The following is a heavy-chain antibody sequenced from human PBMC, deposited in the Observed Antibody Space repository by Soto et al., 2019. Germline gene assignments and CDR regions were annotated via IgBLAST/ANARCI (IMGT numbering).Heavy chain of an antibody. V-gene: IGHV3-23*01. CDR3: ARYRSDGSASFDS. CDR1: GFTCNTYA. J-gene: IGHJ4*02. CDR2: ITTRGART. Sequence: GGSLRLSCAASGFTCNTYAMTWVRQTPGKGLEWVSFITTRGARTYYADPVRGRFTISTDSSRNTLCLQMNSLRPDDTAVYFCARYRSDGSASFDSWGQATRVTVS. D-gene: IGHD3-9*01.